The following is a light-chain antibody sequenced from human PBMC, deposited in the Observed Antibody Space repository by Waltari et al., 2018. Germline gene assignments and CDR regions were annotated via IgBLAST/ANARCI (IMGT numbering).Light chain of an antibody. Sequence: QSVLTHPPSASGTPGQRVTISCSGSSSNIGSSFVCWYQHLPGTAPKLLTYRNDQRPSGVPDRFSGSRSGTSAALAISGLRSEDEADYYCAAWDDSLTVRFGGGTKLTVL. CDR3: AAWDDSLTVR. V-gene: IGLV1-47*01. J-gene: IGLJ3*02. CDR2: RND. CDR1: SSNIGSSF.